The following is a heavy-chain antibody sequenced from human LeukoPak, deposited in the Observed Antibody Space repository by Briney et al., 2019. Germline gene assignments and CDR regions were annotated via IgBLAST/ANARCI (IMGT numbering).Heavy chain of an antibody. CDR1: GFTVSSNY. D-gene: IGHD3-22*01. Sequence: GGSLRLSCAASGFTVSSNYMSWVRQAPGKGLEWVSNISSSGSTIYYADSVKGRFTISRDNAKNSLYLQMNSLRAEDTAVYYCARGADYYDSSGYYCDYWGQGTLVTVSS. CDR3: ARGADYYDSSGYYCDY. CDR2: ISSSGSTI. V-gene: IGHV3-11*01. J-gene: IGHJ4*02.